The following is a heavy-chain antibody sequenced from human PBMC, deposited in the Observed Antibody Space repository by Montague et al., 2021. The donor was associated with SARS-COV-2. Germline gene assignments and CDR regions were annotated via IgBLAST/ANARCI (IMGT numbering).Heavy chain of an antibody. CDR3: ARGHLSVSMIVVVFTSASYYFDY. CDR2: IKQSGST. V-gene: IGHV4-34*01. D-gene: IGHD3-22*01. CDR1: GGSFGDDH. J-gene: IGHJ4*02. Sequence: SETLSLTCGVYGGSFGDDHWSWIRQPPGKGLEWIGDIKQSGSTTYNPSPTRRVTISVATSRNQFSLKLTSVTAADTAVYFCARGHLSVSMIVVVFTSASYYFDYWGQGALVTVSS.